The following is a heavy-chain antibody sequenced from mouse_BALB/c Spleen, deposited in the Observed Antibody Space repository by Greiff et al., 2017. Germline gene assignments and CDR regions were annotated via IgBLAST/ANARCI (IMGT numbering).Heavy chain of an antibody. CDR1: GFTFSSYT. V-gene: IGHV5-6-4*01. J-gene: IGHJ4*01. D-gene: IGHD2-1*01. CDR3: TRDDGNYEYYAMDY. Sequence: EVQRVESGGGLVKPGGSLKLSCAASGFTFSSYTMSWVRQTPEKRLEWVATISSGGSYTYYPDSVKGRFTISRDNAKNTLYLQMSSLKSEDTAMYYCTRDDGNYEYYAMDYWGQGTSVTVSS. CDR2: ISSGGSYT.